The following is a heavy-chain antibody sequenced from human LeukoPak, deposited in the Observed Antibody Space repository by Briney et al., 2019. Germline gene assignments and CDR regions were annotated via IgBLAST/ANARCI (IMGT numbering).Heavy chain of an antibody. Sequence: SETLSLTCSVSGGSLSDFYWSWIRQPAGKGLEWIGRIYSSGNTNYNPSLKSRVTMSLDASKHQFSLKLSSVTAADTAVYYCARNSGDYWGQGTLVTVSS. CDR2: IYSSGNT. V-gene: IGHV4-4*07. CDR1: GGSLSDFY. CDR3: ARNSGDY. D-gene: IGHD4-23*01. J-gene: IGHJ4*02.